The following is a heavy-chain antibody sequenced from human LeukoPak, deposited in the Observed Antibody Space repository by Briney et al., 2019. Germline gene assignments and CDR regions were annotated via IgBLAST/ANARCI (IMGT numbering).Heavy chain of an antibody. V-gene: IGHV1-46*01. CDR3: ARDLVDIVATPYGSFDY. CDR2: INPSGGST. Sequence: GASVKVSCKASGYTFTSYYMHWVRQAPGQGLEWMGIINPSGGSTSYAQKFQGRVTMTRDTSTSTVYMELSSLRSEDTAVYYCARDLVDIVATPYGSFDYWGQGTLVTVSS. D-gene: IGHD5-12*01. CDR1: GYTFTSYY. J-gene: IGHJ4*02.